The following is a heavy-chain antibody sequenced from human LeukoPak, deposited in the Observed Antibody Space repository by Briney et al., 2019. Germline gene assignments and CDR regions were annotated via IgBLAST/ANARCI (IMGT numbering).Heavy chain of an antibody. Sequence: GSLRLSCAASGFTFSSYSMNWVRQAPGKGLEWIGSIYYSGSTYYNPSLKSRVTISVDTSKNQFSLKLSSVTAADTAVYYCARDEGHANTFDYWGQGTLVTVSS. CDR2: IYYSGST. CDR3: ARDEGHANTFDY. J-gene: IGHJ4*02. D-gene: IGHD1/OR15-1a*01. CDR1: GFTFSSYS. V-gene: IGHV4-39*07.